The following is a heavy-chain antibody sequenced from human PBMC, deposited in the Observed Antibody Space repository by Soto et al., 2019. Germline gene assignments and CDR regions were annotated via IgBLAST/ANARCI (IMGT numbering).Heavy chain of an antibody. CDR2: INPNSGTT. CDR3: ARGYSYNWFDP. J-gene: IGHJ5*02. D-gene: IGHD2-21*01. Sequence: GTAVKFSCKASGYMFTYYYIHWVRQGPGQGLEWMGIINPNSGTTTYAQSFQGRVTISVDTSKNQFSLKLSSVTAADTAVYYCARGYSYNWFDPWGQGTLVTVSS. V-gene: IGHV1-46*01. CDR1: GYMFTYYY.